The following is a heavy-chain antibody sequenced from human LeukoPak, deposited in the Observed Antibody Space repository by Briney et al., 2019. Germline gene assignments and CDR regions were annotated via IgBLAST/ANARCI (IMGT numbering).Heavy chain of an antibody. V-gene: IGHV3-21*04. CDR3: TRERRGSYHAFDY. Sequence: GGSLRLSCAASGFTFSSYAMTWVRQAPGKGLEWISYITTSGSSTNYADSVKGRFTISRDNAKNSVVLQMNSLRTEDTAVYYCTRERRGSYHAFDYWGQGTLVTVSS. D-gene: IGHD3-16*02. J-gene: IGHJ4*02. CDR2: ITTSGSST. CDR1: GFTFSSYA.